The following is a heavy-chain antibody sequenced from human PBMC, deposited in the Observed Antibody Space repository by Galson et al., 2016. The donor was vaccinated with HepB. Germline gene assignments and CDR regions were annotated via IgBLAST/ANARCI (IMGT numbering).Heavy chain of an antibody. Sequence: SLRLSCATSGFSFSSHGMNWVRQAPGKWLEWVSRINSDGSETNYADSVKGRFIISRDNAKNTVYLQMNSLRAEETAVYYCARGMIVIVYEIDVWGQGTTVTVSS. D-gene: IGHD3-22*01. V-gene: IGHV3-74*01. J-gene: IGHJ6*02. CDR2: INSDGSET. CDR3: ARGMIVIVYEIDV. CDR1: GFSFSSHG.